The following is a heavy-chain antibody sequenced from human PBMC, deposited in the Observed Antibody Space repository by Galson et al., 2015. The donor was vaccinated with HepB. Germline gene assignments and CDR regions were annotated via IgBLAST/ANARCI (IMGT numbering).Heavy chain of an antibody. CDR3: ARGFQYYYDSSGYYGY. D-gene: IGHD3-22*01. CDR1: GGSISSSSYY. V-gene: IGHV4-39*01. J-gene: IGHJ4*02. Sequence: LSLTCTVSGGSISSSSYYWGWIRQPPGKGLEWIGSIYYSGSTYYNPSLKSRVTISVDTSKNQFSLKLSSVTAADTAVYYCARGFQYYYDSSGYYGYWGQGTLVTVSS. CDR2: IYYSGST.